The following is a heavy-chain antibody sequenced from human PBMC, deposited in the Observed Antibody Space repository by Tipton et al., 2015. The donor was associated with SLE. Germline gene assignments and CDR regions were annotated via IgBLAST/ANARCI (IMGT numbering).Heavy chain of an antibody. Sequence: TLSLTCTVSGGSISSNSYYWGWIRQPPGKGLEWIGSIYYSGSTYYNPSLKSRVTISVDTSKNQFSLKLSSVTAADTAVYYCARGGYGDYSVLPAFDIWGQGTMVTVSS. CDR3: ARGGYGDYSVLPAFDI. CDR1: GGSISSNSYY. J-gene: IGHJ3*02. D-gene: IGHD4-17*01. V-gene: IGHV4-39*07. CDR2: IYYSGST.